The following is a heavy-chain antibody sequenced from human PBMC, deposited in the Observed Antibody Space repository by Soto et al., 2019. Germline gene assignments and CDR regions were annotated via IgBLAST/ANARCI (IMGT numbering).Heavy chain of an antibody. J-gene: IGHJ3*02. CDR3: ATSVLDWHDVLFAFDI. Sequence: SVKVSCKASGGTFSSYAISWVRQAPGQGLEWMGGIIPIFGTANYAQKFQGRVTITADESTSTAYMELSSLRSEDTAVYYCATSVLDWHDVLFAFDIWAQGIMVTVS. CDR2: IIPIFGTA. D-gene: IGHD1-1*01. CDR1: GGTFSSYA. V-gene: IGHV1-69*13.